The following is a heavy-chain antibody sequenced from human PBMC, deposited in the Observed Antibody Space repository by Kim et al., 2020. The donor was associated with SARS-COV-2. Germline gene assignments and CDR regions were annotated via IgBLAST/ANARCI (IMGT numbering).Heavy chain of an antibody. J-gene: IGHJ6*02. CDR3: ASSTPSSGYYYYGMDV. CDR1: GFTFSDYY. CDR2: ISSSGSTI. Sequence: GGSLRLSCAASGFTFSDYYMSWIRQAPGKGLEWVSYISSSGSTIYYADSVKGRFTISRDNAKNSLYLQMNSLRAEDTAVYYCASSTPSSGYYYYGMDVWGQGTTVTVSS. D-gene: IGHD6-19*01. V-gene: IGHV3-11*01.